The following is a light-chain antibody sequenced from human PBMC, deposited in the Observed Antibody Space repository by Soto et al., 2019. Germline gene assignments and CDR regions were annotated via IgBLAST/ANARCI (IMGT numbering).Light chain of an antibody. CDR2: LEGSGSY. V-gene: IGLV4-60*02. CDR1: SGHSSYI. Sequence: QLVLTQSSSASASLGSSVKLTCTLSSGHSSYIIAWHQQQPGKAPRYLMKLEGSGSYNKGSGVPDRFSGYSSGADRYLTISNLQFEDEADYYCETCDSNTRVFGGGTKVTVL. CDR3: ETCDSNTRV. J-gene: IGLJ3*02.